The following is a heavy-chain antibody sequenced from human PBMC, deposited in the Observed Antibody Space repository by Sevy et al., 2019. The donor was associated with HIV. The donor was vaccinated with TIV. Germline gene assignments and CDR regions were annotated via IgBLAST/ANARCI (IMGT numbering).Heavy chain of an antibody. Sequence: SETLSLTCAVYGGSFSGYYWSWIRQPPGKGLEWIGEINHSGSTNYNPSLKSRVTISVDTSKNQFSLKLSSVTAADTAVYYCATFEGDCSSTSCYRFFDYWGQGTLVTVSS. D-gene: IGHD2-2*01. V-gene: IGHV4-34*01. CDR1: GGSFSGYY. CDR3: ATFEGDCSSTSCYRFFDY. CDR2: INHSGST. J-gene: IGHJ4*02.